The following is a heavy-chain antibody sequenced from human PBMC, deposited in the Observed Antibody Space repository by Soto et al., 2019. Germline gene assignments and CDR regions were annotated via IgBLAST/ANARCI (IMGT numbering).Heavy chain of an antibody. CDR1: GGSISSSY. CDR2: IYYSGST. CDR3: ARDRSITGTPTDYYYMDV. D-gene: IGHD1-7*01. V-gene: IGHV4-59*01. Sequence: SETLSLTCTVSGGSISSSYWSWIRQPPGKGLEWIGFIYYSGSTNYNPSLKSRVTISVDTSKTQFSLKLSSVTAADTAVYYCARDRSITGTPTDYYYMDVWGKGTTVTVSS. J-gene: IGHJ6*03.